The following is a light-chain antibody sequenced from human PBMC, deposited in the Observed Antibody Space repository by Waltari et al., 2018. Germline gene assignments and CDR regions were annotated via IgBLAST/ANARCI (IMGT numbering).Light chain of an antibody. CDR1: QSSGSR. Sequence: ETVVTQSPATLPVSPGGRATLSCTTTQSSGSRLAGYQQKPGQAPRLLLYRASTRATGIPDRFSGSGSETEFTLTISSLQSEDFAVYYCQQYNNWPPGTFGQGTKVEI. CDR2: RAS. V-gene: IGKV3-15*01. J-gene: IGKJ1*01. CDR3: QQYNNWPPGT.